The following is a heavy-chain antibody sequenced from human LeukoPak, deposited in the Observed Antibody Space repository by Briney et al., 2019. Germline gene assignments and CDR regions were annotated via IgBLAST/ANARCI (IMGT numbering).Heavy chain of an antibody. D-gene: IGHD1-26*01. J-gene: IGHJ4*02. CDR2: ISTTDDT. Sequence: PGGSLRLSCAASGFTFSTYDMHWVRQATGKGLEWVSAISTTDDTYYPGSVKGRFTTSRENAKSSLYLQMNSLRAEDTAVYYCARGRSGSYFDSWGQGTLVAVSS. CDR1: GFTFSTYD. V-gene: IGHV3-13*04. CDR3: ARGRSGSYFDS.